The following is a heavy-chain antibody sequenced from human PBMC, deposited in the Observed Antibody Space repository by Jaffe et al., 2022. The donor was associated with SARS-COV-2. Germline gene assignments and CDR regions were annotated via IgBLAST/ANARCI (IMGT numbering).Heavy chain of an antibody. CDR3: ARDFDCSGGNCYYYYGMDV. D-gene: IGHD2-15*01. Sequence: EVQLVESGGGLVQPGGSLRLSCAASGFTFSSSWMSWVRQAPGKGLEWVANINQDGSEKHYVDSVKGRFTISRDNAKNSLYLQMNSLRAEDTAVYYCARDFDCSGGNCYYYYGMDVWGQGTTVTVSS. CDR2: INQDGSEK. V-gene: IGHV3-7*01. J-gene: IGHJ6*02. CDR1: GFTFSSSW.